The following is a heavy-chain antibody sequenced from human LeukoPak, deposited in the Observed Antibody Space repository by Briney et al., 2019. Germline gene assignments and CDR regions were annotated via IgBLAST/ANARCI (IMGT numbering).Heavy chain of an antibody. CDR1: GFTFGSYG. D-gene: IGHD6-13*01. J-gene: IGHJ4*02. Sequence: GGSLRLSCAASGFTFGSYGMHWVRQAPGKGLEWVAVIWYDGSNKYYADSVKGRFTISRDNSKNTLYLQMNSLRAEDTAVYYCARDPGGQPFDYWGQGTLVTVSS. V-gene: IGHV3-33*08. CDR2: IWYDGSNK. CDR3: ARDPGGQPFDY.